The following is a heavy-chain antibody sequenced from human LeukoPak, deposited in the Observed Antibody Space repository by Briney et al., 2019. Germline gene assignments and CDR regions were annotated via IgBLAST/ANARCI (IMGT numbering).Heavy chain of an antibody. Sequence: ASVKVSCKASGYTFTSYDINWVRQATGQGLEWMGWMNPNSGNTGYAQKFQGRVTMTRNTSISTAYMELSSLRSEDTAVYYCARGLPYHYDSSGPGDYWGQGTLVTVSS. J-gene: IGHJ4*02. CDR3: ARGLPYHYDSSGPGDY. V-gene: IGHV1-8*01. D-gene: IGHD3-22*01. CDR2: MNPNSGNT. CDR1: GYTFTSYD.